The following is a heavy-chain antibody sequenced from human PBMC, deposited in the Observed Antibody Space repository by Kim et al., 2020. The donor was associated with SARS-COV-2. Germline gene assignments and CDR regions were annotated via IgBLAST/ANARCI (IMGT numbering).Heavy chain of an antibody. CDR2: ITSSSSII. CDR3: ARDSSQFGYDYVWGSAPLDYGMDV. D-gene: IGHD3-16*01. Sequence: GGSLRLSCAASGFSFSSYSMNWVRQAPGKGLEWVSYITSSSSIIYYADSVKGRFTISRDNARNSLYLQMNSLRAEDTAVYYCARDSSQFGYDYVWGSAPLDYGMDVWGQGTTVTVSS. V-gene: IGHV3-48*04. J-gene: IGHJ6*02. CDR1: GFSFSSYS.